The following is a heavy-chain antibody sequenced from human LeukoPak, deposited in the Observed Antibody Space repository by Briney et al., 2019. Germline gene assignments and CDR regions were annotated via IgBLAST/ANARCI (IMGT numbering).Heavy chain of an antibody. CDR2: INPNSGGT. J-gene: IGHJ4*02. CDR1: GYTFTSYY. V-gene: IGHV1-2*02. CDR3: ASAELWFGELLGY. D-gene: IGHD3-10*01. Sequence: ASVKVSCKASGYTFTSYYMHWVRQAPGQGLEWMGWINPNSGGTNYAQKFQGRVTMTRDTSISTAYMELSRLRSDGTAVYYCASAELWFGELLGYWGQGTLVSVSS.